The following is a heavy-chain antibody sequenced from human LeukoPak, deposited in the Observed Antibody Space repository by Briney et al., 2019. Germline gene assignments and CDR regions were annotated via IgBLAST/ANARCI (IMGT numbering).Heavy chain of an antibody. Sequence: PGGSLRLSCAASEFTFSSYWMSWVRQAPGKGLEWVANIKQDGSEKYYVDSVKGRFTISRDNAKNSLYLQMNSLRAEDTAVYYCARCGRITILGVAGRTGFDPWGQGTLVTVSS. CDR3: ARCGRITILGVAGRTGFDP. J-gene: IGHJ5*02. D-gene: IGHD3-3*01. V-gene: IGHV3-7*01. CDR1: EFTFSSYW. CDR2: IKQDGSEK.